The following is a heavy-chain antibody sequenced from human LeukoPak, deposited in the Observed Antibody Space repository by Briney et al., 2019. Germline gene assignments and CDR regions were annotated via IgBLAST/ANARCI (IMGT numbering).Heavy chain of an antibody. V-gene: IGHV3-74*03. Sequence: GGSLRLSCAASGFTFSSYWMHWVRQAPGKGLVWVSRINSDGSSITYADSVKGRFTISRDNAKNTLYLQMNSLRVEDTAVYYCAREGRVSGYDFDCWGQGTLVTVYS. D-gene: IGHD5-12*01. J-gene: IGHJ4*02. CDR1: GFTFSSYW. CDR2: INSDGSSI. CDR3: AREGRVSGYDFDC.